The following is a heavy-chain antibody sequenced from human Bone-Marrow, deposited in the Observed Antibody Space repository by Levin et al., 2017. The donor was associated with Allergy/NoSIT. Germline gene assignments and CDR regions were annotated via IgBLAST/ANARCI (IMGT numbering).Heavy chain of an antibody. J-gene: IGHJ6*02. V-gene: IGHV3-9*01. CDR3: ARHKDYGGNGYYYYGMDA. Sequence: SCAASGFTFTDYAIHWIRQAPGRGLEWVSGVSWNSGTIGYADSVKGRFTISRDNAKNSLYLQMNSLRTEDTALYFCARHKDYGGNGYYYYGMDAWGQGTTVTVSS. CDR2: VSWNSGTI. CDR1: GFTFTDYA. D-gene: IGHD4-23*01.